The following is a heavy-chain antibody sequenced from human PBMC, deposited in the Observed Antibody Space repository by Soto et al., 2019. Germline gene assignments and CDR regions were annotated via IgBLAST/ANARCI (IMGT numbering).Heavy chain of an antibody. CDR1: GYSFTDYH. Sequence: ASVKVSCKASGYSFTDYHIHWVRQAPGQGLEWLGRINPKSGGTSTAQKFQGWVTMTRDTSISTAYMELSRLRSDDTAVYYCARVFGYSIGWYDYWGKGTLVPIPS. CDR3: ARVFGYSIGWYDY. J-gene: IGHJ4*02. V-gene: IGHV1-2*04. D-gene: IGHD6-19*01. CDR2: INPKSGGT.